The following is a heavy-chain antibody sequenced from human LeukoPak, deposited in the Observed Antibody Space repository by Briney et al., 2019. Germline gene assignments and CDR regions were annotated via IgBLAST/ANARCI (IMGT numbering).Heavy chain of an antibody. J-gene: IGHJ4*02. CDR3: ARSHYSDDYVLDY. CDR1: GFTFTNYD. D-gene: IGHD3-16*01. Sequence: GGSLRLSCAASGFTFTNYDIHWVRQATGKGLERVAAISTTGDTHYIASVKGRFILSREDGKNAVNLHMNSLRAGDTAVYYCARSHYSDDYVLDYWGQGTLVIVSS. V-gene: IGHV3-13*04. CDR2: ISTTGDT.